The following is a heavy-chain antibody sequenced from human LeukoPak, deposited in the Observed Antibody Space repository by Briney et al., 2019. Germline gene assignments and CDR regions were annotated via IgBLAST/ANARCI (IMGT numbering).Heavy chain of an antibody. V-gene: IGHV3-30*02. Sequence: GGSLRLSCAASGFTFSSYGMHWVRQAPGKGLEWVAFIRYDGSNKYYADSVKGRFTISRDNSKNTLYLQMNSLRAEDTAVYYCARGIQRMARTQGDYWGQGTLVTVSS. CDR2: IRYDGSNK. J-gene: IGHJ4*02. CDR1: GFTFSSYG. D-gene: IGHD5-24*01. CDR3: ARGIQRMARTQGDY.